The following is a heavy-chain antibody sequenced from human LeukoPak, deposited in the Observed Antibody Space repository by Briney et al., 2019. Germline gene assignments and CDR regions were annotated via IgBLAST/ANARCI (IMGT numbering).Heavy chain of an antibody. J-gene: IGHJ6*02. CDR3: ARGYSSSWYPYYYYGMDV. V-gene: IGHV3-30-3*01. D-gene: IGHD6-13*01. CDR2: ISYDGSNK. CDR1: GFTFSSYA. Sequence: GGSLRLSCAASGFTFSSYAMHWVRQAPGKGLEWVAVISYDGSNKYYADSVKGRFTISRDNSKNTLYLQMNSLRAGDTAVYYCARGYSSSWYPYYYYGMDVWGQGTTVTVSS.